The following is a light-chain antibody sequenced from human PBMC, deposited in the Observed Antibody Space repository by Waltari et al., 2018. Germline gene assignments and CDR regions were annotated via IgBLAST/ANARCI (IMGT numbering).Light chain of an antibody. CDR2: EAS. CDR1: QGITNR. Sequence: DIQMTQSPSSLSASVGDRVTITCRASQGITNRLAWYQQKQGETPKVLIYEASRLQSGIPSRFSGSGSGTDFTLTISSLQSEDFASYYCQHYSSTPYSFGQGTRVEIK. CDR3: QHYSSTPYS. J-gene: IGKJ2*03. V-gene: IGKV1-NL1*01.